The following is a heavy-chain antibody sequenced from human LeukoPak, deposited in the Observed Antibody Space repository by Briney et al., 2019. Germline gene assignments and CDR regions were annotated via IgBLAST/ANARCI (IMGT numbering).Heavy chain of an antibody. D-gene: IGHD3-10*01. V-gene: IGHV3-7*03. Sequence: GGSLRLSCAASGFTFSSYWISWVRQAPGKGPEWVANINQDGSERYYVDSVRGRFTISRDNAKNTLYLQVNSLRTEDTAVYYCAISSTAGGGYWGQGTLVTVSS. CDR3: AISSTAGGGY. CDR1: GFTFSSYW. CDR2: INQDGSER. J-gene: IGHJ4*02.